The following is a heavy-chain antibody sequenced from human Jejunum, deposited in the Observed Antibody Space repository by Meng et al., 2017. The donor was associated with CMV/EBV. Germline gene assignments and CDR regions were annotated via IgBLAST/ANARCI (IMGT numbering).Heavy chain of an antibody. J-gene: IGHJ4*02. D-gene: IGHD2-2*01. CDR1: GFTFSNYA. Sequence: LSLSCAASGFTFSNYAMHWVRQAPGKGLEWVAFILYDGSNEYYADSVKGRFTVSRDNSKNTLYLQMDSLRREDTAVYYCARIFTSSDYWGQGTLVTVSS. CDR2: ILYDGSNE. CDR3: ARIFTSSDY. V-gene: IGHV3-30*04.